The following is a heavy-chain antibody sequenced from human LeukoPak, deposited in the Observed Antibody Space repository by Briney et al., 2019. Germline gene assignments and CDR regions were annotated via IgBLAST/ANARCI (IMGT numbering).Heavy chain of an antibody. Sequence: GGSLRLSCAASGFTFSGYSMNWVRQTPGKGLEWLSYISSSSGTIYSAGSVKGRFTISRDNAKNSLYLQMNSLRAEDTAVYYCARRGWGGSGFDYWGQGTLVTVSS. CDR1: GFTFSGYS. D-gene: IGHD3-16*01. CDR2: ISSSSGTI. V-gene: IGHV3-48*01. CDR3: ARRGWGGSGFDY. J-gene: IGHJ4*02.